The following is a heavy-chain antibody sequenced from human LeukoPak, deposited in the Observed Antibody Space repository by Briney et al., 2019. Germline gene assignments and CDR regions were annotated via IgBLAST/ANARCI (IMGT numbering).Heavy chain of an antibody. CDR1: GFTFSSYE. V-gene: IGHV3-48*03. CDR3: ARDVGYYDSSGYSY. D-gene: IGHD3-22*01. J-gene: IGHJ4*02. CDR2: ISSSGSTI. Sequence: GGSLRLSCAASGFTFSSYEMNWVRQAPGKGLEWVSYISSSGSTIYYADSVKGRFTISRDNAKNSLYLQMNSLRAEDTAVYYCARDVGYYDSSGYSYWGQGTLVTVSS.